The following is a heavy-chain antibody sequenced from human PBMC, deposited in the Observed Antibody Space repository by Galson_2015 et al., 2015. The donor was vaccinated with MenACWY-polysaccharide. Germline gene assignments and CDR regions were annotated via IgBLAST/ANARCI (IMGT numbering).Heavy chain of an antibody. Sequence: SVKVSCKASGYSFSSYDINWVRQTTGQGLEWMGWMNPNSGNTGYAQKFQGRVTMTRNTSISIAYMELSSLRSEGTAVYYHARGGKYYYDSSGYLNWFDPWGQGTLVTVSS. CDR2: MNPNSGNT. J-gene: IGHJ5*02. CDR1: GYSFSSYD. CDR3: ARGGKYYYDSSGYLNWFDP. V-gene: IGHV1-8*01. D-gene: IGHD3-22*01.